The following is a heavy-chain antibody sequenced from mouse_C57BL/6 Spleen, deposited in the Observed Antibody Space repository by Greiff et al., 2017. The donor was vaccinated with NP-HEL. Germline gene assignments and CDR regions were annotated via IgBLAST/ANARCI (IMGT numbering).Heavy chain of an antibody. D-gene: IGHD3-2*02. V-gene: IGHV1-80*01. CDR2: IYPGDGDT. CDR1: GYAFSSYW. Sequence: VQLQQSGAELVKPGASVKISCKASGYAFSSYWMNWVKQRPGKGLEWIGQIYPGDGDTNYNGKFKGKATLTADKSSSTAYMQLISLTSEDSAVYFCARLLRLRGGYYFDYWGQGTTLTVSS. J-gene: IGHJ2*01. CDR3: ARLLRLRGGYYFDY.